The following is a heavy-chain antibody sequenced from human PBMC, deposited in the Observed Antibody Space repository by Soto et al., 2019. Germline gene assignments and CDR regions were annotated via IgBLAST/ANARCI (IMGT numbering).Heavy chain of an antibody. Sequence: GGSLRLSCAASGFTFSSYGMHWVRQAPGKGLEWVAVIWYDGSNKYYADSVKGRFTISRDNSKNTLYLQMNSLRAEDTAVYYCARDPYPGDAFRFYWYFDLWGRGTLVTVSS. J-gene: IGHJ2*01. CDR2: IWYDGSNK. D-gene: IGHD4-17*01. V-gene: IGHV3-33*01. CDR3: ARDPYPGDAFRFYWYFDL. CDR1: GFTFSSYG.